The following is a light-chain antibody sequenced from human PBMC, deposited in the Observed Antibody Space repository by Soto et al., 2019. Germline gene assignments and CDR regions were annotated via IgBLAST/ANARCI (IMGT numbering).Light chain of an antibody. CDR3: QSYDNSLSGSGV. V-gene: IGLV1-40*01. J-gene: IGLJ1*01. CDR1: TSNIGAGYD. Sequence: QPVLTQPPSVSGAPGQRVTISCTGNTSNIGAGYDVHWYQQLPGTAPKLLIFHNSNRPSGVPDRFSGSKSGTSASLAITGLQAEDEADYYCQSYDNSLSGSGVFGTGTKLTVL. CDR2: HNS.